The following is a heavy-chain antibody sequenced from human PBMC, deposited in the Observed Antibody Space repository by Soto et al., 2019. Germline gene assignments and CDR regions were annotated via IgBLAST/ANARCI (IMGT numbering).Heavy chain of an antibody. CDR2: IYSGGST. J-gene: IGHJ4*02. D-gene: IGHD1-26*01. CDR3: AAGLWSYYYFAY. Sequence: EVQLVESGGGLIQPGGSLRLSCAASGFTVSSNYMSWVRQAPGKGLEWVTVIYSGGSTFYADSVKGRFTFSRDNSKNTLYLQMNGLRAEDTAVYYCAAGLWSYYYFAYWGQGTLVTVSS. CDR1: GFTVSSNY. V-gene: IGHV3-53*01.